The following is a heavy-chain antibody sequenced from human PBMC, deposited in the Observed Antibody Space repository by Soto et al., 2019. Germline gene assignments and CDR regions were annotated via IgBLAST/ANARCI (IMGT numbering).Heavy chain of an antibody. CDR3: AKHLSGSGDYALDY. J-gene: IGHJ4*02. D-gene: IGHD4-17*01. CDR1: EFTVDDYA. Sequence: EVQLVESGGGLAQPGTSLRLSCVASEFTVDDYAMHWVRQPPGKGLEWVSEISWNSGTIAYADSVKGRFTISRDNAKNSLYLHMNSLRAEDTALYHCAKHLSGSGDYALDYWGQGTQVTVSS. V-gene: IGHV3-9*01. CDR2: ISWNSGTI.